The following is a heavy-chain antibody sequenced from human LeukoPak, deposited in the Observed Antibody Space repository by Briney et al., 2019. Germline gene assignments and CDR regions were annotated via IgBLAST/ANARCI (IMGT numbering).Heavy chain of an antibody. V-gene: IGHV3-48*01. Sequence: GGSLRLSCAASGFTFSSYSMNWVRQAPGKGLEWVSYISSSSSTIYYADSVKGRFTISRDNAKNSLYLQMNSLRAEDTAVYYCARDIAGSYFAEDYYYYYYMDVWGKGTTVTVSS. J-gene: IGHJ6*03. CDR2: ISSSSSTI. CDR1: GFTFSSYS. D-gene: IGHD1-26*01. CDR3: ARDIAGSYFAEDYYYYYYMDV.